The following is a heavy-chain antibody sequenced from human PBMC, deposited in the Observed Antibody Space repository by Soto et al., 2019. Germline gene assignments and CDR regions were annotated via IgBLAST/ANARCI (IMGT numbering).Heavy chain of an antibody. Sequence: PSETLSLTCTVSGGSISSYYWSWIRQPAGKGLEWIGRIYTSGSTNYNPSLKSRVTMSVDTSKNQFSLKLSSVTAADTAVYYCARDSFYDSSGYPGASDIWGQGTMVTVSS. V-gene: IGHV4-4*07. CDR3: ARDSFYDSSGYPGASDI. CDR1: GGSISSYY. J-gene: IGHJ3*02. CDR2: IYTSGST. D-gene: IGHD3-22*01.